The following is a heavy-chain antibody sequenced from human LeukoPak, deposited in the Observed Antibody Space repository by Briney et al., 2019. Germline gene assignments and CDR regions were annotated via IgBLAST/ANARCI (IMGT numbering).Heavy chain of an antibody. Sequence: SQTLSLTCTVSGGSISSGSYYWSWIRQPAGKGLEWIGRIYTSGSTNYNPPLKSRVTISVDTSKNQFSLKLSSVTAADTAVYYCARRDGDYWYFDLWGRGTLVTVSS. CDR1: GGSISSGSYY. J-gene: IGHJ2*01. V-gene: IGHV4-61*02. CDR2: IYTSGST. D-gene: IGHD4-17*01. CDR3: ARRDGDYWYFDL.